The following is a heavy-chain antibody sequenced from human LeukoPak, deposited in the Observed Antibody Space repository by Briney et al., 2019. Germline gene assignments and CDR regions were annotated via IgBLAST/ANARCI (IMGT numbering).Heavy chain of an antibody. V-gene: IGHV1-2*02. D-gene: IGHD6-19*01. CDR1: GYTFTGYY. J-gene: IGHJ4*02. CDR3: ARDFWYGYSSGPFDY. Sequence: GASVKVSCKASGYTFTGYYMHWVRQAPGQGLEWMGWINPNSGGTNYAQKFQGRVTMTRDTSISTAYMELSRLRSDDTAVYYCARDFWYGYSSGPFDYWGQGTLVTVSS. CDR2: INPNSGGT.